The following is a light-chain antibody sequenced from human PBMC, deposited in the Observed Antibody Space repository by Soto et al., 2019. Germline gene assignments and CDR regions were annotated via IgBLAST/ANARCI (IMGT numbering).Light chain of an antibody. CDR1: PSVSNN. CDR2: GAS. CDR3: QQYGSSPRWT. V-gene: IGKV3-15*01. Sequence: ETVVTQSPATRSVSPGERATLSCRASPSVSNNLAWYQQKPGQAPRLLIYGASTRATGVPARFSGSGSGTEFTLTISSLQSEDFAVYYCQQYGSSPRWTFGQGTKVDIK. J-gene: IGKJ1*01.